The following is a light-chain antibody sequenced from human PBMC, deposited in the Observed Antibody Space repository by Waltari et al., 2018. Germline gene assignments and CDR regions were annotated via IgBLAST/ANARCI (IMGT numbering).Light chain of an antibody. J-gene: IGLJ2*01. V-gene: IGLV2-14*01. Sequence: QSALTQPASVSGSPGQSVTIFCAGTINDVGGYNYVSWYQEHPAQAPRVIIYDVSDRPSGVSDRFSGSKSGNTASLTISGLQAEDEADYYCSSQSSNDVVLFGGGTKLTVL. CDR2: DVS. CDR1: INDVGGYNY. CDR3: SSQSSNDVVL.